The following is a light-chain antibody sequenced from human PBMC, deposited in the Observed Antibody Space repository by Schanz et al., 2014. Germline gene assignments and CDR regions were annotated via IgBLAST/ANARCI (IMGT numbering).Light chain of an antibody. J-gene: IGLJ1*01. CDR3: SSYTGSSPLFV. Sequence: QSVLTQPPSASGSPGQSVTISCTGTSSDVGGYNFVSWYQQHPGKAPKLMIYEVTKRPSGVPDRFSGSKSGNTASLTVSGLQAEDEADYYCSSYTGSSPLFVFGTGTKLTVL. CDR2: EVT. V-gene: IGLV2-8*01. CDR1: SSDVGGYNF.